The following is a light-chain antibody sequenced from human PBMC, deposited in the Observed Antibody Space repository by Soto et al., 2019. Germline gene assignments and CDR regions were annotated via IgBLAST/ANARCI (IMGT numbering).Light chain of an antibody. CDR3: QQYDNLPIT. J-gene: IGKJ5*01. CDR2: DAS. CDR1: HDISKY. V-gene: IGKV1-33*01. Sequence: DIQMTQSPSSLSASVGDRVTITCQASHDISKYVIWYQQKPGRAPKLLIFDASVLEVGVPSRFSGSGWGPHFTFTSSSLQPEDIATYYCQQYDNLPITFGQGTRLDIK.